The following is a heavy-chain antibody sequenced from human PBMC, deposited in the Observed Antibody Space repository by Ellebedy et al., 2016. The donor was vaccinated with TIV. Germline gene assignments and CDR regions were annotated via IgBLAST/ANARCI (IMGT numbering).Heavy chain of an antibody. CDR2: ISDSGDRT. J-gene: IGHJ4*02. V-gene: IGHV3-23*01. CDR1: GFTFSNYA. CDR3: ARYVGGKNFDY. Sequence: PGGSLRLSCAASGFTFSNYAMSWVRQAPGKGLEWVSYISDSGDRTEYTDSVKGRFTVSRDNSEDTLYVQMNSLRAEDTALYYCARYVGGKNFDYWGQGTLVTVSS. D-gene: IGHD4-23*01.